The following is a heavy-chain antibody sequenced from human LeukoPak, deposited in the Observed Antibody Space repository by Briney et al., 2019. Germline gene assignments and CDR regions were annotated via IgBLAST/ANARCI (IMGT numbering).Heavy chain of an antibody. CDR1: GITFSTSG. J-gene: IGHJ6*02. Sequence: GGSLRLSCVASGITFSTSGMNWVRQAPGKGLEWVSFISGGENTITYADSVKGRFTISKDNAKNSLFLQMNSLGDEDTAVYYCATDSYGMDVWGQGTTVTVSS. V-gene: IGHV3-48*02. CDR3: ATDSYGMDV. D-gene: IGHD2-8*02. CDR2: ISGGENTI.